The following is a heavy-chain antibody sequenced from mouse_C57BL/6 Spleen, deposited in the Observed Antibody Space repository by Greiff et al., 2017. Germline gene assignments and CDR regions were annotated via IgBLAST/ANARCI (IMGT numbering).Heavy chain of an antibody. CDR2: IYPGSGST. J-gene: IGHJ1*03. CDR1: GYTFTSYW. Sequence: QVQLQQSGAELVKPGASVKMSCKASGYTFTSYWITWVKQRPGQGLEWIGDIYPGSGSTNYNEKFKSKATLTVDTSSSTAYMQLSSLTSEDSAVYYCARMTLRYFDVWGTGTTVTVSS. CDR3: ARMTLRYFDV. V-gene: IGHV1-55*01.